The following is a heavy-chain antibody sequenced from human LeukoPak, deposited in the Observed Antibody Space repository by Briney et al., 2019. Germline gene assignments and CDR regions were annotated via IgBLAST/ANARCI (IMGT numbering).Heavy chain of an antibody. CDR1: GGTFSSYA. CDR3: ARVGEDGPAFDI. D-gene: IGHD3-10*01. CDR2: IIPIFGIA. Sequence: SVKVSCKASGGTFSSYAISWVRQAPGQGLEWMGGIIPIFGIANYAQKFQGRVTITADESTSTAYMELSSLGSEDTAVYYCARVGEDGPAFDIWGQGTMVTVSS. V-gene: IGHV1-69*01. J-gene: IGHJ3*02.